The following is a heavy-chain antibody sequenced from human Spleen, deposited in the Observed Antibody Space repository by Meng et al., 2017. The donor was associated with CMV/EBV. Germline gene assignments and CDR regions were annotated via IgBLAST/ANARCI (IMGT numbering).Heavy chain of an antibody. J-gene: IGHJ6*02. CDR2: IYYSGST. Sequence: LRLSCTVSDGSISSDTYYWGWIRQYPGKGLEWIGYIYYSGSTYYNPSLKSRVTISLDTSKNQFSLKLNAVSCANTAVSYCARDYSSSYKGMDVWGQGTTVTVSS. D-gene: IGHD6-6*01. CDR1: DGSISSDTYY. V-gene: IGHV4-31*03. CDR3: ARDYSSSYKGMDV.